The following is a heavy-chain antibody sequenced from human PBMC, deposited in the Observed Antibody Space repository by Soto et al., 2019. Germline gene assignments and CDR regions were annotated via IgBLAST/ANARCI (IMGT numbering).Heavy chain of an antibody. J-gene: IGHJ6*02. V-gene: IGHV3-21*01. CDR3: ARVMCGDCSTYYYYSMDV. CDR2: IGTTGSYI. CDR1: GFTFGTYT. Sequence: EVQLVESGGGLVKPGGSLRLSCAASGFTFGTYTMNWVRQAPGKGLEWFSSIGTTGSYIYYADSVRGRFTISRDNARDSLYLQMSSLRAEDTAVYYCARVMCGDCSTYYYYSMDVWGQGTTVTVSS. D-gene: IGHD2-21*02.